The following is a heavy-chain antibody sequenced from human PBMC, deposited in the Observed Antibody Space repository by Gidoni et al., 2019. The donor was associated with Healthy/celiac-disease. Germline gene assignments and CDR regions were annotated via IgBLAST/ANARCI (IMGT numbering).Heavy chain of an antibody. Sequence: EVQLLESGGGLVQPGGSLRLSCAASGFPFSSYAMSWVRPATWKGLEWVAAISGSGGSTYYADSGKGRLTISRENSKNTRYRKMNSLRAEDTAVYYGAKDGYYYGSDGMDVWGQGTTVTVSS. CDR2: ISGSGGST. CDR3: AKDGYYYGSDGMDV. J-gene: IGHJ6*02. D-gene: IGHD3-10*01. CDR1: GFPFSSYA. V-gene: IGHV3-23*01.